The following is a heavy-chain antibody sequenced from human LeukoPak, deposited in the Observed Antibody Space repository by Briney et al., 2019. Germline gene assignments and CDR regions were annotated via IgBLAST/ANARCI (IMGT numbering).Heavy chain of an antibody. Sequence: ASLKLSCKASGYTFTSYDINWVRQATGQGLEWMGWMNPNSGNTGYAQKFQGRVTITRNTSIRTAYMELSSLRSEDTAVYYCARRAAAAAGTWYYYYYMDVWGKGTTVTVSS. D-gene: IGHD6-13*01. CDR2: MNPNSGNT. CDR1: GYTFTSYD. CDR3: ARRAAAAAGTWYYYYYMDV. J-gene: IGHJ6*03. V-gene: IGHV1-8*03.